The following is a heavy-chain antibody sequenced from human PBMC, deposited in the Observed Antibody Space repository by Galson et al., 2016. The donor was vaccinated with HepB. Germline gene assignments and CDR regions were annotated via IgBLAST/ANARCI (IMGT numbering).Heavy chain of an antibody. CDR1: GGSISSGGYY. D-gene: IGHD4-11*01. CDR2: IYSSGST. J-gene: IGHJ3*02. V-gene: IGHV4-31*02. CDR3: ARDRPPDYSDYRTPLGVFDM. Sequence: TLSLTCTVSGGSISSGGYYWTWIRQHPGKGLEWIGYIYSSGSTFYNPSLESRVTLSIDTSKNQFSLKLSSVTAADTALYYCARDRPPDYSDYRTPLGVFDMWGQGTMVTVSS.